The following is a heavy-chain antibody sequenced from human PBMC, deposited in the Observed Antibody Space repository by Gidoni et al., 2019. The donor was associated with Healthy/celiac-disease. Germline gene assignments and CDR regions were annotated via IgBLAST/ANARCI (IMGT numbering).Heavy chain of an antibody. Sequence: EVQLLESGGGLVQPGGSLRLSCAASGFTFSSYAMSWVRQAPGKGLGWVSAISGSGGSTYYADSVKGRFTISRDNSKNTLYLQMNSLRAEDTAVYYCAKDQGITIFGVVTTPFDYWGQGTLVTVSS. J-gene: IGHJ4*02. CDR1: GFTFSSYA. CDR2: ISGSGGST. CDR3: AKDQGITIFGVVTTPFDY. D-gene: IGHD3-3*01. V-gene: IGHV3-23*01.